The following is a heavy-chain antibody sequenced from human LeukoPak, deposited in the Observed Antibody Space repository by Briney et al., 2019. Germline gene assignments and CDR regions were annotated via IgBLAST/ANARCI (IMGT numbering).Heavy chain of an antibody. J-gene: IGHJ4*02. CDR2: ISGSGGST. D-gene: IGHD3-10*01. CDR3: AKDGVWFGEPFDY. V-gene: IGHV3-23*01. CDR1: GFTFSSYA. Sequence: GGSLRLSCAASGFTFSSYAMSWVRQVPGKGLEWVSAISGSGGSTYYADSVKGRFTISRDNSKNTLYLQMNSLRAEDTAVYYCAKDGVWFGEPFDYWGQGTLVTVSS.